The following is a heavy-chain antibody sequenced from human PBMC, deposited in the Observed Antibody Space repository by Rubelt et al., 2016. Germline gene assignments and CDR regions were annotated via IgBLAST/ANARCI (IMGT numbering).Heavy chain of an antibody. CDR2: IWYDGSNN. V-gene: IGHV3-33*01. J-gene: IGHJ2*01. Sequence: DGGEWVAVIWYDGSNNRFADSVKGRFTISRDNSKNILWLQMNSLSAEDTAVCHCARDRNWGRSDWYLDLWGRGTLVTVSS. CDR3: ARDRNWGRSDWYLDL. D-gene: IGHD7-27*01.